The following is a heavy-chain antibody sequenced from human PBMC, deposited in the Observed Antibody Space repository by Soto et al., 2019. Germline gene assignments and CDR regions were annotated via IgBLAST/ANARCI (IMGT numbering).Heavy chain of an antibody. CDR1: GGTFSSYA. D-gene: IGHD6-6*01. V-gene: IGHV1-69*06. CDR2: IIPIFGTA. J-gene: IGHJ6*02. Sequence: QVQLVQSGAEVKKPGSSVKVSCKASGGTFSSYAISWVRQAPGQGLEWMGGIIPIFGTANYAQKFQGRVTIIADTSTSPDYMELSSLRSEDTAVYYCARYRGYSSSSNYDYYGMDDWGQGTTVTVSS. CDR3: ARYRGYSSSSNYDYYGMDD.